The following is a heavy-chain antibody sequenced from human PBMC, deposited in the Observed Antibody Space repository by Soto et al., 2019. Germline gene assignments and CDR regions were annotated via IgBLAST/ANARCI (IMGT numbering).Heavy chain of an antibody. CDR1: GYTFTGEY. D-gene: IGHD2-15*01. CDR3: AREGCSGGSCYLGNWFDP. CDR2: INPNSGGT. Sequence: ASVKVSCNASGYTFTGEYMHWLLQSPGQGLEWMGWINPNSGGTNYAQKFQGRVTMTRDTSISTAYMELSRLRSDDTAVYYCAREGCSGGSCYLGNWFDPWGQGTLVTVSA. V-gene: IGHV1-2*02. J-gene: IGHJ5*02.